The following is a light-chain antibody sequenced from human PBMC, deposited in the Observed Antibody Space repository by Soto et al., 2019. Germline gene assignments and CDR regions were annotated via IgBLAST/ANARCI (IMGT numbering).Light chain of an antibody. V-gene: IGLV2-14*03. CDR3: VSYRSGHTYG. CDR1: SSDVGVYNY. CDR2: DVS. Sequence: QSALTQPASVSGSPGQSLTISCTGTSSDVGVYNYVSWFQQHPGKAPKLLIYDVSNRPSGASSRFSGSKSGNTASLTISGLQAEDEAAYYCVSYRSGHTYGFGTGTTLTVL. J-gene: IGLJ1*01.